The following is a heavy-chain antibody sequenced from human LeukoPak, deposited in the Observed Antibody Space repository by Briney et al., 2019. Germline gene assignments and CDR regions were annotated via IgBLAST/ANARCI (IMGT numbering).Heavy chain of an antibody. CDR1: GFTFSSYA. CDR3: AKDRAGIAEAGALRGY. J-gene: IGHJ4*02. D-gene: IGHD6-13*01. V-gene: IGHV3-23*01. CDR2: ISGSGGST. Sequence: SGGSLRLSCAASGFTFSSYAMSWVRQAPGKGLEWVSAISGSGGSTYYADSVKGRFTISRDNSKNTLYLQMNSLRAEDTAVYYCAKDRAGIAEAGALRGYWGQGTLVTVSS.